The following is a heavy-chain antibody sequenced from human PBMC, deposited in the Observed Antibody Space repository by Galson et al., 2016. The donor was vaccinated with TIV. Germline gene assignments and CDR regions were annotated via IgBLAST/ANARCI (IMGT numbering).Heavy chain of an antibody. CDR2: IHNSGST. V-gene: IGHV4-31*03. J-gene: IGHJ5*02. CDR1: GVSISSGGYY. D-gene: IGHD3-10*01. CDR3: ARGVYHGSGGYYPVGWFDP. Sequence: TLSLTCTVSGVSISSGGYYWGWIRQHPGKGLEWIGHIHNSGSTFYNTSLKSRITILVDTSNNQFSLKLRSVTAADTAVYYCARGVYHGSGGYYPVGWFDPWGQGTLVTVSS.